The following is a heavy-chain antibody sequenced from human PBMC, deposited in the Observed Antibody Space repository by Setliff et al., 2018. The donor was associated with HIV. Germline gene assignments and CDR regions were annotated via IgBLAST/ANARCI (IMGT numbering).Heavy chain of an antibody. D-gene: IGHD3-22*01. CDR1: GFTFNNAW. Sequence: GGSLRLSCAASGFTFNNAWMTWVRQAPGKGLEWVAFINYDESSEYYADSVKGRFTISRDNSKNTLYLQMNSLRVEDTAMYYCAKVFRSSTMLLVGFDYWGLGTLVTVSS. CDR3: AKVFRSSTMLLVGFDY. J-gene: IGHJ4*02. CDR2: INYDESSE. V-gene: IGHV3-30*02.